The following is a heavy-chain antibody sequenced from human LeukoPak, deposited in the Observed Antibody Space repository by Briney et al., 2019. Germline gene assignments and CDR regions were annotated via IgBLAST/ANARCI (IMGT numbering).Heavy chain of an antibody. J-gene: IGHJ4*02. CDR2: IDGSGDKT. CDR1: GLTFSNFA. Sequence: GGSLRLSCAASGLTFSNFAIRWVRQVPGKGLEWVSSIDGSGDKTHYPDSVRGRFTVSRDNSKNTLYLQMNSLRVEDTATYFCAKVQFNWGPIDYWGQGTPVIVSS. D-gene: IGHD7-27*01. CDR3: AKVQFNWGPIDY. V-gene: IGHV3-23*01.